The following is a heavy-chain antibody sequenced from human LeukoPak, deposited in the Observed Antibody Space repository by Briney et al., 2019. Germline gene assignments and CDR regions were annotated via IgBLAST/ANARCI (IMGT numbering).Heavy chain of an antibody. V-gene: IGHV3-66*01. D-gene: IGHD2-2*01. CDR1: GFTVSSNY. CDR3: AKDRLRGCSSTSCYPGGFDY. J-gene: IGHJ4*02. CDR2: IYSGGST. Sequence: SGGSLRLSCAASGFTVSSNYMSWVRQAPGKGLEGVSVIYSGGSTYFADSVKGRFTISRDNSKNTMYLQMNSLRAEDTGVYYCAKDRLRGCSSTSCYPGGFDYWGQGTLVTVSS.